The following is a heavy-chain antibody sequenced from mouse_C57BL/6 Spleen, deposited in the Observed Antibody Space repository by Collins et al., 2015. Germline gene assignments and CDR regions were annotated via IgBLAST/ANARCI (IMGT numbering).Heavy chain of an antibody. CDR3: AAYYRYEGYAMDY. J-gene: IGHJ4*01. Sequence: QVTLKESGPGILQPSQYPQSDLSFSGFSLSTSGMGVSWIRQPSGKGLEWLAHIYWDDDKRYNPSLKSRLTISKDTSRNQVFLKITSVDTADTATYYCAAYYRYEGYAMDYWGQGTSVTVSS. CDR2: IYWDDDK. D-gene: IGHD2-14*01. CDR1: GFSLSTSGMG. V-gene: IGHV8-12*01.